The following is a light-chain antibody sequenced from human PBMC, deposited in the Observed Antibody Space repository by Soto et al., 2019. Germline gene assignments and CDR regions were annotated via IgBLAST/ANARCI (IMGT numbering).Light chain of an antibody. CDR1: QSVSSTY. CDR3: QQYGSSPYT. Sequence: EIVLTQSPGTLSLSPGERATLSCRASQSVSSTYLAWYRQKPGQAPRLLIYGASSRAIGIPDRFSGSGSGTDFTLSISRLEPEDFAVYYCQQYGSSPYTLGQGTKLEIK. V-gene: IGKV3-20*01. J-gene: IGKJ2*01. CDR2: GAS.